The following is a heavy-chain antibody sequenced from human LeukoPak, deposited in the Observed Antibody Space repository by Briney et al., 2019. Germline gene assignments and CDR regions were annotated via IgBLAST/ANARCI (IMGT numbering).Heavy chain of an antibody. CDR2: ISSSGSTI. J-gene: IGHJ4*02. CDR3: ARDRRYYYDSSGFDY. Sequence: PGGSLRLSCAASGFTFSDYYMSWIRQAPGKGLEWVSYISSSGSTIYYADSVKGRFTISRDSAKNSLYLQMNSLRAEDTAVYYCARDRRYYYDSSGFDYWGQGTLVTVSS. V-gene: IGHV3-11*01. CDR1: GFTFSDYY. D-gene: IGHD3-22*01.